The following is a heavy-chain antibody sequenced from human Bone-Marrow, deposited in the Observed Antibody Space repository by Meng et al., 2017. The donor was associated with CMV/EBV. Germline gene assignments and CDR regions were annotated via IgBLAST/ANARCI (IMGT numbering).Heavy chain of an antibody. J-gene: IGHJ4*02. V-gene: IGHV3-23*03. D-gene: IGHD6-19*01. CDR2: IYSGGSST. Sequence: GESLKISCAASGFTFSSYSMNWVRQAPGKGLEWVSVIYSGGSSTYYADSVKGRFTISKDNSKNTLYLQMNSLRAEDTAVYYCAKVGIAVAVFSPLFDYWGQGTLVTVSS. CDR3: AKVGIAVAVFSPLFDY. CDR1: GFTFSSYS.